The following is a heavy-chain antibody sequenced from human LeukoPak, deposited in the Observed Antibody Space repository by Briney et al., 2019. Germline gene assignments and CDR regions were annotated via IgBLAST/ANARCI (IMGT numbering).Heavy chain of an antibody. V-gene: IGHV3-23*01. CDR2: ISANGDDT. D-gene: IGHD2-15*01. CDR3: ANHLEYCSSGSCSYFDY. Sequence: PGGSLRLSCAGSGFTFSTTAMSWVRQAPGKGLEWVSAISANGDDTFYADSVKGRFTVSRDNSKNMLYLQMNSLRADGTAVYYCANHLEYCSSGSCSYFDYWGQGTLVTVSS. J-gene: IGHJ4*02. CDR1: GFTFSTTA.